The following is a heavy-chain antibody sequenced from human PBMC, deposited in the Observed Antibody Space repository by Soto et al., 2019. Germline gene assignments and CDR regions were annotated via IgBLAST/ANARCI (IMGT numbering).Heavy chain of an antibody. CDR2: INHSVST. D-gene: IGHD6-13*01. CDR1: GGSFSGYY. CDR3: AREYSSSFNEY. Sequence: SEPLSVTCTVYGGSFSGYYWSWILQPPGKGLEWIGEINHSVSTNYNPSLKSRVTISVDTSKKQFSLKLSSVTAADTAVYYCAREYSSSFNEYWGQGTLVTVSS. V-gene: IGHV4-34*01. J-gene: IGHJ4*02.